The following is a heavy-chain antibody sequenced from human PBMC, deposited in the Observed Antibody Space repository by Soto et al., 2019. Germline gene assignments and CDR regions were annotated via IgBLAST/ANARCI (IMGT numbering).Heavy chain of an antibody. J-gene: IGHJ6*02. D-gene: IGHD3-10*01. CDR1: GGSISSYY. V-gene: IGHV4-4*07. CDR2: IYTSGST. Sequence: SETLSLTCTVSGGSISSYYWSWIRQPAGKGLEWIGRIYTSGSTNYNPSLKSRVTMSVDTSKNQFSLKLSSVTAADTAVYYCARDPGTETLYYYYGMDVWGQGTTVTVSS. CDR3: ARDPGTETLYYYYGMDV.